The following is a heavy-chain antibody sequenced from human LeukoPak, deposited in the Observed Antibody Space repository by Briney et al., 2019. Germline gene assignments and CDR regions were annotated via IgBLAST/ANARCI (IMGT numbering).Heavy chain of an antibody. V-gene: IGHV3-11*01. CDR1: GFTFSDYY. Sequence: GGALRLSCAASGFTFSDYYMSWIRQAPGKGLEWVSYISSSCSTIYYADSVKGRFTISRDNAKNSLYLQMNSLRAEDTAAYYCARVRPGTNFDPWGQGTLVTVSS. J-gene: IGHJ5*02. D-gene: IGHD2-2*01. CDR2: ISSSCSTI. CDR3: ARVRPGTNFDP.